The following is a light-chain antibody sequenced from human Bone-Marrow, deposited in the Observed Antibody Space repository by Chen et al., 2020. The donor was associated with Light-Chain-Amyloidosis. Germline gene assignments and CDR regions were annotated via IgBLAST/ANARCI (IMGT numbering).Light chain of an antibody. Sequence: SYVLTQPSSVSVAPGQTATIACGGNKIGSTSVHWYQQTPGQAPLLVVYDDSDRPSGIPERLSGSNSGNTATLSISRVEAGDAADYYCQVWDRSSDRPVFGGGTKLTVL. CDR1: KIGSTS. CDR3: QVWDRSSDRPV. J-gene: IGLJ3*02. CDR2: DDS. V-gene: IGLV3-21*02.